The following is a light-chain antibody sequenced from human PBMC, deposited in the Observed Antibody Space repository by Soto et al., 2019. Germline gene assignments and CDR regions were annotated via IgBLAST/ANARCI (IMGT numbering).Light chain of an antibody. Sequence: EIVLTQSPGTLSLSPGERATLSCRASQSVSSSNLAWYQQKPGQTPRLLIYGASSRATGIPDRFSGSGSGTDFTLTISRLEPEDFAVYYCQQYGNLPITFGQGTRLEIK. J-gene: IGKJ5*01. CDR2: GAS. V-gene: IGKV3-20*01. CDR3: QQYGNLPIT. CDR1: QSVSSSN.